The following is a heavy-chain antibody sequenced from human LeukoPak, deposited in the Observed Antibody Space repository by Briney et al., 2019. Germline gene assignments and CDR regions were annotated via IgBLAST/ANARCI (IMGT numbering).Heavy chain of an antibody. CDR3: ARFIVGASYFDY. CDR2: ISSSSSYI. J-gene: IGHJ4*02. Sequence: GGSLRLSCAASGFTFSSYSMNWVRQAPGKGLEWVSSISSSSSYIYYADSVKGRFTISRDNAKNSLYLQMNSLRAEDTAVYYCARFIVGASYFDYWGQGTLVTVSS. V-gene: IGHV3-21*01. CDR1: GFTFSSYS. D-gene: IGHD1-26*01.